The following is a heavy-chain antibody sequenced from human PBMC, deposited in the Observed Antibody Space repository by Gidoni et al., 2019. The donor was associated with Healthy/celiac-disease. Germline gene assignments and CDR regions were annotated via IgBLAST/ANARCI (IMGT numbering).Heavy chain of an antibody. CDR2: IRYDGSNK. J-gene: IGHJ4*02. CDR3: AKDSRLYYYDSSGYWVYFDY. D-gene: IGHD3-22*01. Sequence: QVQLVESGGGVVQPGGSLRLSCAASGFTFSSSGMHWVRQAPGKGLEWVAFIRYDGSNKYYADSVKCRFTISRDNSKNTLYLQMNSLRAEDTAVYYCAKDSRLYYYDSSGYWVYFDYWGQGTLVTVSS. V-gene: IGHV3-30*02. CDR1: GFTFSSSG.